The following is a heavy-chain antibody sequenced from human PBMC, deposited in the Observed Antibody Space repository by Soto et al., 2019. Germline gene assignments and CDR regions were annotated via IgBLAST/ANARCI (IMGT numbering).Heavy chain of an antibody. J-gene: IGHJ6*02. CDR1: GGSISSYY. CDR2: IYYSGST. D-gene: IGHD3-9*01. CDR3: ARDYATSYYDILTGYSSYYYYGMDV. V-gene: IGHV4-59*01. Sequence: PSETLSLTCTVSGGSISSYYWSWIRQPPGKGLEWIGYIYYSGSTNYNPSLKSRVTISVDTSKNQFSLKLSSVTAADTAVYYCARDYATSYYDILTGYSSYYYYGMDVWGQGTTVTVSS.